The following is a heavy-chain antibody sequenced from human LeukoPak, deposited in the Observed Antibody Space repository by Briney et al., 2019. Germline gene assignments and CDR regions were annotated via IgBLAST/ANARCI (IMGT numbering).Heavy chain of an antibody. CDR3: TRDYGDYVQP. D-gene: IGHD4-17*01. CDR2: VRSKAYGGTT. CDR1: GFTFGDYA. V-gene: IGHV3-49*04. J-gene: IGHJ5*02. Sequence: PGGSLRLSCTTSGFTFGDYAMSWVRQAPGQGLEWLGFVRSKAYGGTTEYVASVKGRFIISRDDSKSIAYLQMNSLKTEDTAVYYCTRDYGDYVQPWGQGPLVTVSS.